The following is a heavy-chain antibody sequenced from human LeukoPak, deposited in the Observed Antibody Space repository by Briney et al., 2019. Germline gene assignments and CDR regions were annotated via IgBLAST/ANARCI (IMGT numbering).Heavy chain of an antibody. CDR1: GFTFSSYA. D-gene: IGHD1-26*01. CDR2: ISVSGTT. J-gene: IGHJ4*02. V-gene: IGHV3-23*01. CDR3: AKDSGSYYFDY. Sequence: PGGSLRLSCAASGFTFSSYAMAWVRQAPGKGLEWVSGISVSGTTYYADSVKGRATISRDNSKNTLYLQMNSLRAEDTAVYYCAKDSGSYYFDYWGQGTLSPSPQ.